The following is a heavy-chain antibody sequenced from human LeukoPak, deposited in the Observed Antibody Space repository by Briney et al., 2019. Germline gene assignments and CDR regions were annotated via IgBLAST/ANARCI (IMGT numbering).Heavy chain of an antibody. D-gene: IGHD6-19*01. V-gene: IGHV4-59*01. Sequence: PSETLSLTCTVSGGSISSYYWSWIRQPPGKGLEWIVYIYHGSATYNPSLESRVTLSMDTSKNQYSLKMTSVTAADTAVYYCAREGGRQWLVSGALDSWGQGTLVTVSS. CDR2: IYHGSA. J-gene: IGHJ5*01. CDR1: GGSISSYY. CDR3: AREGGRQWLVSGALDS.